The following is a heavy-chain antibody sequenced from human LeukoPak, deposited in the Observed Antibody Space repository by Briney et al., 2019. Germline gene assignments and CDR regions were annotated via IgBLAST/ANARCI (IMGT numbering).Heavy chain of an antibody. Sequence: GGSLRLSCAVSGFTVSNNYMSWIRQAPGKGLEWVSAISGSGGSTYYADSVKGRFTISRDNSKNTLYLQMNSLRAEDTAVYYCAKVVDTAMVTSLYFDYWGQGTLVTVSS. CDR2: ISGSGGST. J-gene: IGHJ4*02. V-gene: IGHV3-23*01. CDR3: AKVVDTAMVTSLYFDY. D-gene: IGHD5-18*01. CDR1: GFTVSNNY.